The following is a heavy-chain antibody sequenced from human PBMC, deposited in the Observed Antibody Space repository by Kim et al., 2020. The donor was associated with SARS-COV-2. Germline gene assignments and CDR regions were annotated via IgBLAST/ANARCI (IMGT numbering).Heavy chain of an antibody. CDR3: ARDPYTGTADY. D-gene: IGHD2-2*02. CDR1: GFSFSSYW. CDR2: INEPGSEK. Sequence: GGSLRLSCAASGFSFSSYWMSWVRQAPGKGLEWVANINEPGSEKFYVDSVKGRFTISRDNAKNSLYLQMNSLGAEDTAVYYCARDPYTGTADYWGQGTLVTVSS. J-gene: IGHJ4*02. V-gene: IGHV3-7*01.